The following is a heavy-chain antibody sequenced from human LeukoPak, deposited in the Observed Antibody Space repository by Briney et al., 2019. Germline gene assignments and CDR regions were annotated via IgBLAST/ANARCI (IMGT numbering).Heavy chain of an antibody. V-gene: IGHV1-18*01. Sequence: ASVKVSCKASGYTFTSYGISWVRQAPGQGLEWMGWISAYNGNTNYAQKLQGRVTMTTDTSTSTAYMELRSLGSDDTAVYYCARATTLYGDPEVWGQGTLVTVSS. D-gene: IGHD4-17*01. CDR2: ISAYNGNT. CDR3: ARATTLYGDPEV. CDR1: GYTFTSYG. J-gene: IGHJ4*02.